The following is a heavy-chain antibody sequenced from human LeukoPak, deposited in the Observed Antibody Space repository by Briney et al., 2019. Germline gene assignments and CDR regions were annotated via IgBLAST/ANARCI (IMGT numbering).Heavy chain of an antibody. CDR2: IWYDGSNK. CDR3: AREGPRGNSQFDY. J-gene: IGHJ4*02. V-gene: IGHV3-33*08. CDR1: GFTFSSYA. D-gene: IGHD2/OR15-2a*01. Sequence: GGSLRLSCAASGFTFSSYAMSWVRQAPGKGLEWVALIWYDGSNKYYTDSVKGRLTISRDNSKDTLFLQMNSLRAEDTAVYYCAREGPRGNSQFDYWGQGTLVTVSS.